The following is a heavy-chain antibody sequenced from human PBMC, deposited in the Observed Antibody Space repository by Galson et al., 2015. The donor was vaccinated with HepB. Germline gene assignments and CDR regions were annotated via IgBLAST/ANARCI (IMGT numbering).Heavy chain of an antibody. J-gene: IGHJ5*02. CDR1: GFTFSSYA. CDR2: ISYDGSNK. CDR3: ARLRYSSGKTFDP. D-gene: IGHD6-19*01. Sequence: SLRLSCAASGFTFSSYAMHWVRQAPGKGLEWVAVISYDGSNKYYADSVKGRFTISRDNSKNTLYLQMNSLRAEDTAVYYCARLRYSSGKTFDPWGQGTLVTVSS. V-gene: IGHV3-30-3*01.